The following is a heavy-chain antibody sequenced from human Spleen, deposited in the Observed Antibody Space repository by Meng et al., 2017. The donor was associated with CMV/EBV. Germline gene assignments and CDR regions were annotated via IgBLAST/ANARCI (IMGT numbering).Heavy chain of an antibody. V-gene: IGHV3-21*01. CDR2: ISSSSSYI. CDR3: ARDRGVTPGLPGAFHT. Sequence: GGSLRLSCAASGFTFSSYSMNWVRQAPGKGLEWVSSISSSSSYIYYADSVKGRFTISRDNAKNSLYLQMNSLRAEDTALYYCARDRGVTPGLPGAFHTWGQGTMVTVSS. J-gene: IGHJ3*02. CDR1: GFTFSSYS. D-gene: IGHD3-10*01.